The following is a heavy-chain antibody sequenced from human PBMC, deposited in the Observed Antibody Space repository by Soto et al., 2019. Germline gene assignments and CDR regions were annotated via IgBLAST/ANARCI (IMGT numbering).Heavy chain of an antibody. CDR1: GGSISSSY. CDR3: GRYAGYVDS. J-gene: IGHJ4*02. V-gene: IGHV4-59*01. Sequence: SETMSLTCTVSGGSISSSYWSWIRQPPGRGLEWIGDIYYRGSTNYNPSLESRVAISIDTSKTQFSLKVSSVTAADTAVYYCGRYAGYVDSWGQGTLVTVSS. D-gene: IGHD2-2*01. CDR2: IYYRGST.